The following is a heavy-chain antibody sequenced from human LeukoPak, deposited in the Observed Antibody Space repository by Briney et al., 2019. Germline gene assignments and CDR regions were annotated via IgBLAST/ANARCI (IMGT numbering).Heavy chain of an antibody. V-gene: IGHV4-39*07. Sequence: PSETLSLTCTVSGGSISSSSYYWGWIRQPPGKGLEWIGSIYYSGSTYYNPSLKSRVTISVDTSKNQFSLKLSSVTAADTAVYYCARATTIFGVVIIRPGYFDYWGQGTLVTVSS. CDR3: ARATTIFGVVIIRPGYFDY. CDR2: IYYSGST. CDR1: GGSISSSSYY. D-gene: IGHD3-3*01. J-gene: IGHJ4*02.